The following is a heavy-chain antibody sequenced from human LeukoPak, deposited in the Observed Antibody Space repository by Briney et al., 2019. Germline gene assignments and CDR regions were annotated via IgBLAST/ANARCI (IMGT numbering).Heavy chain of an antibody. J-gene: IGHJ4*02. Sequence: SSETLSLTCTVSGGSISSYYWSWIRQPPGKELEWIGYIYYSGTTNYNPSLRSRVTISVDTSKNQFSLKLSSVTAADTAVYFCARQVGATFDYWGQGALVTVSS. CDR1: GGSISSYY. CDR3: ARQVGATFDY. V-gene: IGHV4-59*08. D-gene: IGHD1-26*01. CDR2: IYYSGTT.